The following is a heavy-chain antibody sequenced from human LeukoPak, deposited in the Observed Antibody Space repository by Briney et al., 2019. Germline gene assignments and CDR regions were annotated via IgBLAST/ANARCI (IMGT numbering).Heavy chain of an antibody. CDR2: ISSSSSYI. V-gene: IGHV3-21*01. CDR3: ARSYTVYYDILTGYYTEWYFDY. J-gene: IGHJ4*02. D-gene: IGHD3-9*01. Sequence: GGSLRLSCAASGFTFSSYSMNWDRQAPGKGLEWVSSISSSSSYIYYADSVKGRFTISRDNAKNSLYLQMNSLRAEDTAVYYCARSYTVYYDILTGYYTEWYFDYWGQGTLVTVSS. CDR1: GFTFSSYS.